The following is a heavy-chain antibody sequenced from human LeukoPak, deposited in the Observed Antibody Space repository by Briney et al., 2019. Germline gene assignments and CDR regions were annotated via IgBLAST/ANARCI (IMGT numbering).Heavy chain of an antibody. Sequence: QPGGSLRLSCAASGFTFSSYWMHWVRQAPGKGLVWVSRTSTDGSSTNSADSVKGRFTISRDNAKNTLYLQMNSLRAEDTAVYYRVREYSSSSGRAFDIWGQGTMVTVS. CDR3: VREYSSSSGRAFDI. J-gene: IGHJ3*02. D-gene: IGHD6-6*01. CDR2: TSTDGSST. V-gene: IGHV3-74*01. CDR1: GFTFSSYW.